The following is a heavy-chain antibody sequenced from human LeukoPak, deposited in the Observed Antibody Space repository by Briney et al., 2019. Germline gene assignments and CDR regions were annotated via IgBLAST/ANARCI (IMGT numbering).Heavy chain of an antibody. Sequence: ASVKVSCKASGYTFTGYYIHWVRQAPGQGLEWMGWINPNSGGTNYAQNFQGSIAMTRDTSISTAYMELSRLRSDDTAVYYCATTRRYYYDSSGPDAFDLWGQGTMVTVSS. CDR2: INPNSGGT. CDR3: ATTRRYYYDSSGPDAFDL. V-gene: IGHV1-2*02. D-gene: IGHD3-22*01. CDR1: GYTFTGYY. J-gene: IGHJ3*01.